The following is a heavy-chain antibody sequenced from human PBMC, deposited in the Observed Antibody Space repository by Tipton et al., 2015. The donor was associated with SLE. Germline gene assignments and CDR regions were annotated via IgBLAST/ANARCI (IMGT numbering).Heavy chain of an antibody. J-gene: IGHJ4*02. CDR1: GGSISGYY. CDR2: ISYSGDT. Sequence: TLSLTCTVSGGSISGYYWSWIRQPPGKGLEWIAYISYSGDTKYNPSLKSRVTISVDTSKNQFSLKLSSVTAADTAVYYCARDKSKLFDYWGQGTLVTVSS. V-gene: IGHV4-59*12. CDR3: ARDKSKLFDY.